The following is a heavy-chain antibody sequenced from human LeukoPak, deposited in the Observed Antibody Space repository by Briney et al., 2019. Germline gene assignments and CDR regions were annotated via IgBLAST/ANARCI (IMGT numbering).Heavy chain of an antibody. CDR2: IYYTGST. D-gene: IGHD1-26*01. Sequence: SETLSITCTVSSGSISSYYWSWIRQPPGKGLEWIGYIYYTGSTNYNPSLKSRVTISVDTSKNQFSLNLSSVTAADTAVYYCARHGPYLGRLGWFDPWGQGTLVTVFS. V-gene: IGHV4-59*08. CDR1: SGSISSYY. J-gene: IGHJ5*02. CDR3: ARHGPYLGRLGWFDP.